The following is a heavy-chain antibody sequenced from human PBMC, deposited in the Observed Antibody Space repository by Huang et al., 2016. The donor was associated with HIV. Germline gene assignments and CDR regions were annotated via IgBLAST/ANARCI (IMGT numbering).Heavy chain of an antibody. CDR1: GGSMSSYY. CDR2: IYYSGST. D-gene: IGHD6-6*01. V-gene: IGHV4-59*01. J-gene: IGHJ5*02. Sequence: QVQLHESGPGLVKPSETLSLTCTVSGGSMSSYYWSWIRQPPGKGLEWSGYIYYSGSTNYNPSLKSRVTISVDTSKNQFSLRLSSVTAADTAVYYWASASIAARRWFDPWGQGSLVTVSS. CDR3: ASASIAARRWFDP.